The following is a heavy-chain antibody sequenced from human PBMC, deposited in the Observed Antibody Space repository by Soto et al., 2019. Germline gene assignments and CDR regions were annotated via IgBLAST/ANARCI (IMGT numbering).Heavy chain of an antibody. CDR3: ARAPGNYYYYAMDV. Sequence: QVQLVQSGAEVKNSGASVKVSCKASGYTFTSYGFSWVRQAPGQGLEWMGWISASNGNTNYAQKLQGRVTMTTDTSTGTAYMELRSLRSDDTATYYCARAPGNYYYYAMDVWGQGTTVTVSS. CDR1: GYTFTSYG. J-gene: IGHJ6*01. CDR2: ISASNGNT. D-gene: IGHD1-26*01. V-gene: IGHV1-18*01.